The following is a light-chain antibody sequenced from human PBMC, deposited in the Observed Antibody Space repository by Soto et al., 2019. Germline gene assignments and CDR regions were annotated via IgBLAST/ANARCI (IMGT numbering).Light chain of an antibody. CDR2: GAS. V-gene: IGKV1-39*01. CDR1: QSINIY. J-gene: IGKJ2*01. CDR3: QQNYRSPYT. Sequence: IQMTQSPSSLSASVGDRVTVTCRASQSINIYLNWYQQKPGKAPTVLNYGASSLQSGVPSRFSGGGSRTDFTLTISSLQPEDFATYYCQQNYRSPYTFGQGTKLEIK.